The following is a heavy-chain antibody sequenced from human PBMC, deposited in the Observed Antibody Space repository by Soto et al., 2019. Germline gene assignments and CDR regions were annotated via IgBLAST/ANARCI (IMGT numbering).Heavy chain of an antibody. CDR3: ARATTWKGLDY. V-gene: IGHV3-21*01. CDR1: GFTFSDYS. Sequence: GGSLRLSCAASGFTFSDYSMNWVRQAPGKGLEWVSSISSSGSYIYYADSVKARFTISRDNAKNSLYMQMNSLRAEDTAVYYCARATTWKGLDYWGQGTLVTVSS. CDR2: ISSSGSYI. J-gene: IGHJ4*02. D-gene: IGHD4-17*01.